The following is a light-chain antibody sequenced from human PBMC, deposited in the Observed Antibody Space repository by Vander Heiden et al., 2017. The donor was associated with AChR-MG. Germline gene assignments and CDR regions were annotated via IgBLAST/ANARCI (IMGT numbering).Light chain of an antibody. V-gene: IGLV2-14*03. CDR2: DVS. CDR3: SSFTTSSTGV. Sequence: QSALTQPASVSGSPGQSITISCTGTSGDVGGYNFVSWYQQHPGKAPKLMIYDVSNRPSGLSNRFSGSKSGNTASLTISGLQAEDEADYYCSSFTTSSTGVFGGGTKLTVL. J-gene: IGLJ3*02. CDR1: SGDVGGYNF.